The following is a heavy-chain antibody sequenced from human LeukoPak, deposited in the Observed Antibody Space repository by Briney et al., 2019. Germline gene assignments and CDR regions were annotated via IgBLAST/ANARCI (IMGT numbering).Heavy chain of an antibody. D-gene: IGHD1-26*01. CDR2: IGSSSNNI. CDR3: ARVALESWVDY. Sequence: GGSLRLSCAASGFPFSDYYMSWIRQAPGKGLEWISYIGSSSNNIYYADSVKGRFTISRDNAKNSLLQQMNILGVEDTAVYCCARVALESWVDYWGQGTLVTVS. CDR1: GFPFSDYY. V-gene: IGHV3-11*04. J-gene: IGHJ4*02.